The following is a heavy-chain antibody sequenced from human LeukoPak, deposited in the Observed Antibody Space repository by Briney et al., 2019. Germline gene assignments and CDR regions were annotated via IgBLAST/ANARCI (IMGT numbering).Heavy chain of an antibody. D-gene: IGHD2-15*01. Sequence: SETLSLTCTVSGGSISSYYWSWIRQPPGKGLEWIGYIYYSGSTNYNPSLESRVTISVDTSKNQFSLKLSSVTAADTAVYYCARAPGMDCSGGSCYFRDYWGQGTLVTVSS. J-gene: IGHJ4*02. CDR3: ARAPGMDCSGGSCYFRDY. CDR1: GGSISSYY. CDR2: IYYSGST. V-gene: IGHV4-59*01.